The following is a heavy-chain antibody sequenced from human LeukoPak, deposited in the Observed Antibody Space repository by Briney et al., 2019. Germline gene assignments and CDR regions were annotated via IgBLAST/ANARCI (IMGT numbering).Heavy chain of an antibody. CDR1: GGSISGYY. CDR2: IYANGGT. D-gene: IGHD5-18*01. CDR3: ARDFTRNSYAVSEFFHP. J-gene: IGHJ1*01. V-gene: IGHV4-4*07. Sequence: SETLSLTCTVSGGSISGYYWNWIRQSAGKGLEWIGRIYANGGTNYNPSLRSRVSMSVDTSKNQFSLKLTSVTAADTAIYYCARDFTRNSYAVSEFFHPWGQGTLVSVSS.